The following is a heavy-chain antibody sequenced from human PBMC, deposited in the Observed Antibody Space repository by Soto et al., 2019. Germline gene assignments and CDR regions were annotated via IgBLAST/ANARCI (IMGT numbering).Heavy chain of an antibody. J-gene: IGHJ6*01. CDR2: IWYDGSNK. CDR3: ARDRVMVRGAHYYYYYGMDV. V-gene: IGHV3-33*01. D-gene: IGHD3-10*01. CDR1: GFTFSSYG. Sequence: GGSLRLSCAASGFTFSSYGMHWVRQAPGKGLEWVAVIWYDGSNKYYADSVKGRFTISRDNSKNTLYLQMNSLRAEDTAVYYCARDRVMVRGAHYYYYYGMDVWGQGTTVTVSS.